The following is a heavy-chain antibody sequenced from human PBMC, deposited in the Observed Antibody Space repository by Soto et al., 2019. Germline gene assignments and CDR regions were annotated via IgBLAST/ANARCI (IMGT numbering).Heavy chain of an antibody. J-gene: IGHJ5*02. V-gene: IGHV4-34*01. D-gene: IGHD3-10*01. CDR2: INHSGST. Sequence: SEALSLTRAVYDGYFSGYYCSCIRQPRGKGLEWIGEINHSGSTNYNPSRKSRVTISVDTSKNQFSLKLSSVTAADTAVYYCARGNSGSYYPWGQGTLVTVSS. CDR1: DGYFSGYY. CDR3: ARGNSGSYYP.